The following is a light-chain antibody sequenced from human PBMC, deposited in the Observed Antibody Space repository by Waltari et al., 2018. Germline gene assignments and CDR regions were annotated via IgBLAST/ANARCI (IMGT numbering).Light chain of an antibody. CDR2: DVF. V-gene: IGLV2-14*01. Sequence: QSALTQPAPVSGSPGQSITIPCTGTSSDGGFYNDSYWDQQHPGKAPKLIIYDVFERPSGVSNRFSGSKSGNTASLTISGLLAEDEADYYCNSYTGSSSWVFGGGTKLTVL. J-gene: IGLJ3*02. CDR1: SSDGGFYND. CDR3: NSYTGSSSWV.